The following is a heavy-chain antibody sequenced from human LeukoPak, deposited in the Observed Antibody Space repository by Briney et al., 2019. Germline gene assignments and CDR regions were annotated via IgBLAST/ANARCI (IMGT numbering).Heavy chain of an antibody. CDR2: IYYSGST. D-gene: IGHD7-27*01. CDR3: ARHQTGDHYFDY. J-gene: IGHJ4*02. CDR1: GGSISSYY. Sequence: SETLSLTCTVSGGSISSYYWSWIRQPPGKGLEWIGYIYYSGSTNYNPSLKSRVTISVDTSKNQFSLKLSSVTAADTAVYYCARHQTGDHYFDYWGQGTLVTVSS. V-gene: IGHV4-59*08.